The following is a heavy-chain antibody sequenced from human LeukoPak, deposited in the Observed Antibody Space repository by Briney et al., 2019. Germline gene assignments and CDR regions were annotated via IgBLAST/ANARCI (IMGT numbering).Heavy chain of an antibody. CDR1: GFTFSDYY. D-gene: IGHD2-15*01. CDR2: ISHSGSSI. V-gene: IGHV3-11*01. J-gene: IGHJ4*02. CDR3: ARDFTGGVVDY. Sequence: GGSLRLSCAAPGFTFSDYYMSWIRQAPGKGLEWVSYISHSGSSIFYADSMKGRFTISRDNVKNSLFLQMNSLRAEDTAVYYCARDFTGGVVDYWGQGTLVTVSS.